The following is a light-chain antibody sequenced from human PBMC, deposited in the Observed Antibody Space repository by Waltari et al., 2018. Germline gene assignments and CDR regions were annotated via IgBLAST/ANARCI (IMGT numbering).Light chain of an antibody. CDR1: SRDIGGFNY. J-gene: IGLJ2*01. V-gene: IGLV2-14*03. Sequence: QSALTQPASVSGSPGQSITISCTGTSRDIGGFNYVSWYQQHPGKAPKLMIYDVRNRPSGVSNRFSGSKSGNTASLTISGLQAEDEADYYCSSYRSSFTYVVFGGGTKLTVL. CDR3: SSYRSSFTYVV. CDR2: DVR.